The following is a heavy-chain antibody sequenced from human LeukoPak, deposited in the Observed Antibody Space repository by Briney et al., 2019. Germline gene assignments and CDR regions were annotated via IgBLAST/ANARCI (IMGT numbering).Heavy chain of an antibody. V-gene: IGHV4-4*07. CDR3: ARDPGDYSGWFDP. J-gene: IGHJ5*02. CDR1: GVSISNFY. CDR2: IYNSGSA. Sequence: SETLSLTRTVYGVSISNFYWSWIRQSAGKGLEWIGRIYNSGSAKYNPSLKSRVTISLDKSKDQFSLKLSSVTAADTAVYYCARDPGDYSGWFDPWGQGTLVTVSS. D-gene: IGHD4-17*01.